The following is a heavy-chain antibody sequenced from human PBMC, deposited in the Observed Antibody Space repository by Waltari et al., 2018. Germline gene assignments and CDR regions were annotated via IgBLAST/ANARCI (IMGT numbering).Heavy chain of an antibody. Sequence: QVELQQWGAGLLRPSETLSLTCSVSGGAFDSYYWTWIRQAPGRGLEWLGEVNPTGSTNYNPSLKSRLSLSVETSRNQVSLKMTSVTGADTAVYFCARGHPRFDYEKSDYYAYWLDPWGQGTQVTVSS. D-gene: IGHD3-22*01. J-gene: IGHJ5*02. CDR1: GGAFDSYY. V-gene: IGHV4-34*01. CDR3: ARGHPRFDYEKSDYYAYWLDP. CDR2: VNPTGST.